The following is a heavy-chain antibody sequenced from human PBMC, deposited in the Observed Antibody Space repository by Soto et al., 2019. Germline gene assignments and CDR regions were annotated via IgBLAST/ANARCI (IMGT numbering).Heavy chain of an antibody. J-gene: IGHJ4*02. Sequence: GASVKVSCKASGYTFTSYYMHWVRQAPGQGLEWMGIINPSGGSTSYAQKFQGRVTMTRDTSTSTVYMELSSLRSEDTAVYYCARDPAVEMATNPYFDYWGQGTLVTVSS. CDR3: ARDPAVEMATNPYFDY. CDR2: INPSGGST. CDR1: GYTFTSYY. V-gene: IGHV1-46*01. D-gene: IGHD5-12*01.